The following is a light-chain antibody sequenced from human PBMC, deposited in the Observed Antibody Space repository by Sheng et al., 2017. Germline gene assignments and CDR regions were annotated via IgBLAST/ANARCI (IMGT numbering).Light chain of an antibody. Sequence: DIQMTQSPSSLSASVGDRVTITCQASQDISNYLNWYQQKPGKAPKLLIYDASNLETGVPSRFSGSGSGTDFTLTISSLQPEDFATYYCQQSYSTPQTFGQGTKVE. CDR3: QQSYSTPQT. J-gene: IGKJ1*01. CDR2: DAS. V-gene: IGKV1-33*01. CDR1: QDISNY.